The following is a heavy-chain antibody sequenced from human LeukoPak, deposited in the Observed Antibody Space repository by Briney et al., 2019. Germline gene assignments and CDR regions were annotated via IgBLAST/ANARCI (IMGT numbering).Heavy chain of an antibody. Sequence: SETLSLTCTVSGGSISSSSYYWGWIRQPPGKGLEWIGSISYSGSTYYNPSLKSRVTISVDTSKNQFSLKLSSVTAADTAVYYCARVQDSSGYYYAFDYWGQGTLVTVSS. D-gene: IGHD3-22*01. CDR3: ARVQDSSGYYYAFDY. V-gene: IGHV4-39*07. CDR1: GGSISSSSYY. CDR2: ISYSGST. J-gene: IGHJ4*02.